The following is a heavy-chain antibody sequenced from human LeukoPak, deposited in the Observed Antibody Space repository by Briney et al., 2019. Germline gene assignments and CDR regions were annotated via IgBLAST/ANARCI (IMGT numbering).Heavy chain of an antibody. J-gene: IGHJ6*03. CDR1: GGSFSGYY. CDR3: ARDVPRGTGYMDV. Sequence: SETLSLTCAVYGGSFSGYYWSWIRQPPGKGLEWIGEINHSGSTNYNPSLKSRVTISVDTSKNQFSLRLKYVTAADTAVYYCARDVPRGTGYMDVWGKGTTVTVSS. D-gene: IGHD3-10*01. CDR2: INHSGST. V-gene: IGHV4-34*01.